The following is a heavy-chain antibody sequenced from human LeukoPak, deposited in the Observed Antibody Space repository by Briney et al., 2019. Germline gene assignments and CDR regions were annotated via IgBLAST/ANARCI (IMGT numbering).Heavy chain of an antibody. V-gene: IGHV3-7*01. Sequence: GGSLRLSCAASGFIFSGDFMSWVRQAPGTGLEWVANIKQDGSEKYYVDSVKGRFTISRDNAKNSLYLQMNSLRVEDTAVYYCARKTGDCWGQGTLVIVSS. CDR2: IKQDGSEK. CDR3: ARKTGDC. J-gene: IGHJ4*02. D-gene: IGHD1-14*01. CDR1: GFIFSGDF.